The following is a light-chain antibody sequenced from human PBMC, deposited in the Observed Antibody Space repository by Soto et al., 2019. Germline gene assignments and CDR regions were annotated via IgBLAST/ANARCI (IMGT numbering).Light chain of an antibody. CDR1: QALDSW. CDR3: QQTLSVPPT. CDR2: TGS. V-gene: IGKV1-12*01. Sequence: DIPMTQYPSSVSASVGDRVTITCRASQALDSWLAWYQQKPGEAPKLLIFTGSLFHSGVPPRFSGSGSGTDFTLTISSLQPEDCATYYCQQTLSVPPTFGQGTKV. J-gene: IGKJ1*01.